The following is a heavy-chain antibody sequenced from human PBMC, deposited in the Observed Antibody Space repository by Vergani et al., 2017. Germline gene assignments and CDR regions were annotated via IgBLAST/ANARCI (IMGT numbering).Heavy chain of an antibody. Sequence: QVQLVQSGAEVKKPGSSVKVSCKASGGTFSSYAISWVRQAPGQGLEWMGRIIPILGTANYAQKFQGRVTITADESTSTAYMALSSLRSEDTAGYYCARVNYYDSSGYDRGSGYMDVWGKGTTVTVSS. CDR2: IIPILGTA. CDR1: GGTFSSYA. J-gene: IGHJ6*03. CDR3: ARVNYYDSSGYDRGSGYMDV. D-gene: IGHD3-22*01. V-gene: IGHV1-69*11.